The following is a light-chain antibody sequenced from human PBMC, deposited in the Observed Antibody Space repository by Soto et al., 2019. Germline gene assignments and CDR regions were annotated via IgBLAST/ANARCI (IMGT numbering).Light chain of an antibody. Sequence: QSVLTRPASVSGSPGQSITISCTGTSSDVGGYNYVSWYQQHPGKAPKLMIYDVSNRPSGVSNRFSGSKSGNTASLTISGLQAEDEADYYCSSYTSSSTPRYVFGTGTKVTVL. V-gene: IGLV2-14*01. CDR2: DVS. J-gene: IGLJ1*01. CDR1: SSDVGGYNY. CDR3: SSYTSSSTPRYV.